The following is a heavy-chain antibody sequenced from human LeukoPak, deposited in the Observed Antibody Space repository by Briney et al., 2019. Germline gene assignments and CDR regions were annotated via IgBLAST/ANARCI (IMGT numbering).Heavy chain of an antibody. CDR2: IYPGDSDT. D-gene: IGHD5-24*01. V-gene: IGHV5-51*01. CDR3: ARSEMATVLSQDY. CDR1: GYSFTTYW. Sequence: GESLKISCKGSGYSFTTYWIGWVRQMPGKGLEWMGIIYPGDSDTRYSPSFQGQVTISADRSISTAYLQWSSLKASDTAMYYCARSEMATVLSQDYWGQGTLVTVSS. J-gene: IGHJ4*02.